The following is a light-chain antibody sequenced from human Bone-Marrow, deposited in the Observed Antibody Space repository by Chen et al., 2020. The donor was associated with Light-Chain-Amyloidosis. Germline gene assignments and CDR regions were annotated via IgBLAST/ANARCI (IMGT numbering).Light chain of an antibody. CDR3: QQYENWPRT. J-gene: IGKJ1*01. CDR1: QSVSGN. CDR2: SAS. V-gene: IGKV3-15*01. Sequence: DIVMTQSPATLSVSPGERATLFCRASQSVSGNLAWYQQRPGQAPRLLIHSASTRATGVPARFSGSGFGTDFTLIISSLQSDDFAISYCQQYENWPRTFGQGTKV.